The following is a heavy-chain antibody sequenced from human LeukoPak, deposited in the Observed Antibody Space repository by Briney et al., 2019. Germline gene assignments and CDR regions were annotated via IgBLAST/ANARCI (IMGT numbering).Heavy chain of an antibody. Sequence: SETLSLTCAVSGGSISSSNWWSWVRQPPGKGLEWIGEIYHSGSTNYNPSLKSRVTISVDTSKNQFSLKLSSVTAADTAVYYCARHPYYYDSSDHAFDIRGQGTMVTVSS. CDR3: ARHPYYYDSSDHAFDI. CDR1: GGSISSSNW. V-gene: IGHV4-4*02. CDR2: IYHSGST. D-gene: IGHD3-22*01. J-gene: IGHJ3*02.